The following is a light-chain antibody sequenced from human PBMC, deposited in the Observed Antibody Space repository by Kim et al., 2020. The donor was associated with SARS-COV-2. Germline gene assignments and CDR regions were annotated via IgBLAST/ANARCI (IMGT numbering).Light chain of an antibody. J-gene: IGLJ1*01. CDR3: SSYTSSSTYV. V-gene: IGLV2-18*02. CDR2: EVS. Sequence: QSALTQPPSVSGSPGQSVTISCTGATSDFGSYDRVSWYQQPPGTAPKLMISEVSNRPAGVPNRFSGSKSGNTASLTISGLQAEDEADYYCSSYTSSSTYVFGTGTKVTVL. CDR1: TSDFGSYDR.